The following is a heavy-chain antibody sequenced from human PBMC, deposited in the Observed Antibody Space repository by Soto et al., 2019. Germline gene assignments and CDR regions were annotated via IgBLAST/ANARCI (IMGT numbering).Heavy chain of an antibody. CDR2: IYYSGST. CDR3: ARDFGGPTHCWFDP. Sequence: SETLSLTCTVSGGSISSGGYYWSWIRQHPGKGLEWIGYIYYSGSTYYNPSLKSRVTISVDTSKNQFSLKLSSVTAADTAVYYCARDFGGPTHCWFDPWGQGTLVTVSS. D-gene: IGHD3-10*01. CDR1: GGSISSGGYY. V-gene: IGHV4-31*03. J-gene: IGHJ5*02.